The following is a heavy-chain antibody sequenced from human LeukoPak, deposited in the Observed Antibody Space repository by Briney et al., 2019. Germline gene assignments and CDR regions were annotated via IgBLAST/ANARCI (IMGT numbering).Heavy chain of an antibody. Sequence: SETLSLTCTVSGGSISTHYWSWIRQPPGKGLEWIGYVYHSGTTNYNPSLKSRLTISVDTSKNQFSLRLSSVTAADTAVYYCARDSSGWLYYFDCWGQGALVTVSS. D-gene: IGHD6-19*01. J-gene: IGHJ4*02. CDR3: ARDSSGWLYYFDC. CDR2: VYHSGTT. CDR1: GGSISTHY. V-gene: IGHV4-59*11.